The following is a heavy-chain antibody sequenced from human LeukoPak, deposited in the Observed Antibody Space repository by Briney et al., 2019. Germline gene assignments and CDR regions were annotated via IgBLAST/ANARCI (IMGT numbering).Heavy chain of an antibody. V-gene: IGHV4-4*07. Sequence: SETLSLTCTVSGGSISSYYWSWLRQPAGKGLEWIGRIYTSGSTNYNPSLKSRVTMSVDTSKNQFSLKLSSVTAADTAVYYCARDWYDSSGFYFDYWGQGTLVTVSS. D-gene: IGHD3-22*01. CDR3: ARDWYDSSGFYFDY. J-gene: IGHJ4*02. CDR1: GGSISSYY. CDR2: IYTSGST.